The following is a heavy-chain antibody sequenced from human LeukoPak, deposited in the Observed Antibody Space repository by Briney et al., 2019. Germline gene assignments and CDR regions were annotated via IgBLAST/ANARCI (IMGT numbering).Heavy chain of an antibody. V-gene: IGHV1-18*01. CDR3: ARDLTRSSYCSSTSYYTLIAGDCGY. D-gene: IGHD2-2*02. J-gene: IGHJ4*02. CDR1: GYTFTSYG. Sequence: ASVKVSCKASGYTFTSYGISWVRQAPGQGLEWMGWISAYNGNTNYAQKLQGRVTMTTDTSTSTAYMELRSLRSDDTAVYYCARDLTRSSYCSSTSYYTLIAGDCGYWGQGTLVTVSS. CDR2: ISAYNGNT.